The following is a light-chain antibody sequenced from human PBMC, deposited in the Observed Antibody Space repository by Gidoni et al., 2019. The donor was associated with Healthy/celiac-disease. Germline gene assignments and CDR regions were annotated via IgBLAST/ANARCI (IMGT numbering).Light chain of an antibody. CDR1: SSDVGGYNY. J-gene: IGLJ1*01. CDR2: DVS. V-gene: IGLV2-14*03. CDR3: SSYTSSSTSYV. Sequence: VSGSPGQSITISCTGTSSDVGGYNYVSWYQQHPGKAPKLMIYDVSNRPSGVSNRFSGSKSGNTASLTSSGLQAEDEADYYCSSYTSSSTSYVFGTGTKVTVL.